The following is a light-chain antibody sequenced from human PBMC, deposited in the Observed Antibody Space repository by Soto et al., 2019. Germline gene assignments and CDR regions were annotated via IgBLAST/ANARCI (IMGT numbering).Light chain of an antibody. CDR1: QSFSSN. Sequence: EIVITQSPSTLSVSPGERATLSCRASQSFSSNLAWYQQKPGQTPKLLFNGASTRATGIPARFTGSGSGTEFILTISSLQSEDFAVYYCQQYDIWPPTFGQGTKVDIK. CDR3: QQYDIWPPT. CDR2: GAS. J-gene: IGKJ1*01. V-gene: IGKV3-15*01.